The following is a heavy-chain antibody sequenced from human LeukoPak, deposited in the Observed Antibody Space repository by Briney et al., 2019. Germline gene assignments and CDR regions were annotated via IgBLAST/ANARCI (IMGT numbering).Heavy chain of an antibody. J-gene: IGHJ4*02. CDR2: MNPNSGNT. Sequence: ASVKVSCKASGYTFTSYDINWVRQATGQGLEWMGWMNPNSGNTGYAQKFQGKVTITRNTSISTAYIELSSLRSEDTAVYYCARLIAVAASYYFDYWGQGTLVTVSS. CDR1: GYTFTSYD. V-gene: IGHV1-8*03. CDR3: ARLIAVAASYYFDY. D-gene: IGHD6-19*01.